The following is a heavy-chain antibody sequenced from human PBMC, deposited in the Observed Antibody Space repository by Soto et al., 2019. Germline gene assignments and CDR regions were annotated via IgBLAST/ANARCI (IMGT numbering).Heavy chain of an antibody. D-gene: IGHD5-12*01. CDR3: ARGVPITPGTFDY. CDR1: GFTVSSTY. V-gene: IGHV3-53*01. Sequence: GSLRRSCAASGFTVSSTYMSWVRQAPGKGLEWISIIYSGGSTFYADSVKGRFTISRDNSKNTLYLQMNSLRAEDTAVYYCARGVPITPGTFDYRGQGTLVTVSS. J-gene: IGHJ4*02. CDR2: IYSGGST.